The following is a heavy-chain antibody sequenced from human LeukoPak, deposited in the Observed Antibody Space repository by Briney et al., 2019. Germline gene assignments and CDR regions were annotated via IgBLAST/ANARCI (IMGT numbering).Heavy chain of an antibody. D-gene: IGHD6-13*01. CDR1: GFTFSNYA. J-gene: IGHJ4*02. CDR3: AKETEAAAGPPDC. CDR2: VSASGGGT. V-gene: IGHV3-23*01. Sequence: AGGSLRLSCAASGFTFSNYAMSWVRQAPGKGLEWVSVVSASGGGTYYADSVKGRFTISRDNSKNTLYLQMHSLRAEDTAAYYCAKETEAAAGPPDCWGQGTLVTVSS.